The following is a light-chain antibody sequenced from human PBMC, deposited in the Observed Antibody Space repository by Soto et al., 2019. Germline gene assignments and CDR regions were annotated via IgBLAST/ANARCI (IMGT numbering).Light chain of an antibody. CDR1: QGISNF. J-gene: IGKJ5*01. CDR3: QQLYSYPLT. V-gene: IGKV1-9*01. Sequence: IQLTQSPSSVSASVGDRVTITCRATQGISNFLVWYQQKPGKAPKLLIYAASTLQSGVPSRFSGSGAGTDFTLTIGSLQPEDFATYYCQQLYSYPLTFGQGTRLEIK. CDR2: AAS.